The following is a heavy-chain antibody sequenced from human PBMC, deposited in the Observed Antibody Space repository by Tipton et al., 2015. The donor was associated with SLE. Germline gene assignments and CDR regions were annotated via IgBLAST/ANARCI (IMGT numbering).Heavy chain of an antibody. J-gene: IGHJ4*02. CDR1: GDSVSSNSAA. D-gene: IGHD2-2*01. Sequence: GLVKPSQTLSLTCAISGDSVSSNSAAWNWIRQSPSRGLEWLGRTYYMSKWYNDYAVSVKSRIIINPDTSKNQFSLRLTSVTPEDTAVYYCARVWGTGSRGVDYWGQGTLVTVSS. V-gene: IGHV6-1*01. CDR3: ARVWGTGSRGVDY. CDR2: TYYMSKWYN.